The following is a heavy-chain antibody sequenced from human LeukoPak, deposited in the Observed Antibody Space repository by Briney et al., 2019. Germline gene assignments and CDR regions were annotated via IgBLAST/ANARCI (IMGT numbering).Heavy chain of an antibody. V-gene: IGHV4-39*01. J-gene: IGHJ4*02. Sequence: SETLSLTCTVSGGSISSSSHYWGWIRQPTGKELECIGTIHYTGNTYYNPSLKSRVTISVDTSRNQFSLKLNSVTAADTAIYYCARSGSNFLVNYWGQGTLVTVSS. CDR3: ARSGSNFLVNY. CDR2: IHYTGNT. D-gene: IGHD3-9*01. CDR1: GGSISSSSHY.